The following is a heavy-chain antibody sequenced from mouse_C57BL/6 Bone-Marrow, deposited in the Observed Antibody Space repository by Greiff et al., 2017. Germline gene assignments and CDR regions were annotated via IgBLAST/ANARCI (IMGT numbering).Heavy chain of an antibody. V-gene: IGHV1-62-2*01. J-gene: IGHJ4*01. CDR1: GYTFTEYT. D-gene: IGHD6-1*01. CDR2: FYPGSGSI. Sequence: QVHVKQSGAELVKPGASVKLSCKASGYTFTEYTIHWVKQRSGQGLEWIGWFYPGSGSIKYNEKFKDKATLTADKSSSTVYMELSRLTSEDSAVYFCARHEEASLRHYYAMDYWGQGTSVTVSS. CDR3: ARHEEASLRHYYAMDY.